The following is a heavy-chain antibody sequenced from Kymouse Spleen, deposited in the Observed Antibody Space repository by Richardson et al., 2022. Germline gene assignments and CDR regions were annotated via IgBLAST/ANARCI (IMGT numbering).Heavy chain of an antibody. CDR2: IWYDGSNK. Sequence: QVQLVESGGGVVQPGRSLRLSCAASGFTFSSYGMHWVRQAPGKGLEWVAVIWYDGSNKYYADSVKGRFTISRDNSKNTLYLQMNSLRAEDTAVYYCARDRGIAAAGTIDYWGQGTLVTVSS. J-gene: IGHJ4*02. CDR3: ARDRGIAAAGTIDY. V-gene: IGHV3-33*01. CDR1: GFTFSSYG. D-gene: IGHD6-13*01.